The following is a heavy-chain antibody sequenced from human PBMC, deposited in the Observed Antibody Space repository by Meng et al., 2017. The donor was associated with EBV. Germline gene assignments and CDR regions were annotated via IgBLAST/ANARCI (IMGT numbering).Heavy chain of an antibody. D-gene: IGHD6-19*01. CDR3: ARDSGGFDY. V-gene: IGHV3-53*01. CDR1: GFTVSSNY. Sequence: EGQLVGFGGGLIQPGGSLSLSCAASGFTVSSNYMSWVRQAPGKGLEWVSVIYSGGSTYYADSVKGRFTISRDNSKNTLYLQMNSLRAEDTAGYYCARDSGGFDYWGQGTLVTVSS. CDR2: IYSGGST. J-gene: IGHJ4*02.